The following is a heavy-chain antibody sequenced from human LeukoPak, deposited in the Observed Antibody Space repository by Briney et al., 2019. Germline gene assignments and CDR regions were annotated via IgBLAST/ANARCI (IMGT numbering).Heavy chain of an antibody. CDR2: LFYSGNT. Sequence: SETLSLTCTVSGGSISSYYWSWIRQPPGKGLEWIGYLFYSGNTNSNPSLKSRVTISVDTSKNQFSLNLRSVTAADTAVYYCATTWAASGAQYFQHWGQGTLVTVSS. CDR1: GGSISSYY. V-gene: IGHV4-59*01. J-gene: IGHJ1*01. CDR3: ATTWAASGAQYFQH. D-gene: IGHD2-15*01.